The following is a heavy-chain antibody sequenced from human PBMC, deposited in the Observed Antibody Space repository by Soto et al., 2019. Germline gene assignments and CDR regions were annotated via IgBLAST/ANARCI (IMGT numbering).Heavy chain of an antibody. CDR3: ARAGNRRDGYNSIGY. Sequence: QVQLQESGPGLVKPSQTLSLTCTVSGGSIRGYYWSWIRQHPGKGLEWIGYIYYSGSTYYSPSLKRRVTISVDTSTNQFSLKLSSANAADTADYYCARAGNRRDGYNSIGYWGQGTLVTVSS. CDR2: IYYSGST. J-gene: IGHJ4*02. D-gene: IGHD5-12*01. V-gene: IGHV4-31*03. CDR1: GGSIRGYY.